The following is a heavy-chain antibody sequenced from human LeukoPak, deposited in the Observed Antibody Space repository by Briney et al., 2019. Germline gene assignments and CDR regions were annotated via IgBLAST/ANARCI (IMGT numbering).Heavy chain of an antibody. Sequence: ASVKVSCKASGYTFTNYGISWVRQAPGQGFEWMGWICAYNGNTNYAQKLQGRVTMTTDTSTSTAYMELRSLTSDDTAVYYCARDGSAGYYDKTWFDPWGQGTLVTVSS. CDR1: GYTFTNYG. J-gene: IGHJ5*02. D-gene: IGHD3-22*01. CDR3: ARDGSAGYYDKTWFDP. V-gene: IGHV1-18*01. CDR2: ICAYNGNT.